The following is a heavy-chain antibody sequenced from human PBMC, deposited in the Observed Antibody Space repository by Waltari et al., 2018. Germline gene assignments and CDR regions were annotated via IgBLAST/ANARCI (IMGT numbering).Heavy chain of an antibody. CDR1: GGSISSGDSF. CDR3: ARHRTGTAAVDY. V-gene: IGHV4-30-4*08. D-gene: IGHD1-1*01. CDR2: ISDSGST. Sequence: QVQLQESGPGLVKPSQTLSLTCTVSGGSISSGDSFWSWIRQPPGKGLEWVGYISDSGSTYSTPALKSRVIMALDTSKNRFSLMLSSVTAADTAVYYCARHRTGTAAVDYWGQGTLVTVSS. J-gene: IGHJ4*02.